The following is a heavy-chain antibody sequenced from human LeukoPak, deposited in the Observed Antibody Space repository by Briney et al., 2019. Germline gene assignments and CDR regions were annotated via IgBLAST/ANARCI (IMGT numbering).Heavy chain of an antibody. Sequence: SETLSLTCTVSGGSVSSSSYYWGWIRQPPGKGLEWIVSIYYSGSTHYNPSLVSRVTISVDTSKNQFSLNLRSVTAADTAAYYCARREYKYGYFDFWGQGTLVTVSS. CDR3: ARREYKYGYFDF. J-gene: IGHJ4*02. CDR2: IYYSGST. CDR1: GGSVSSSSYY. D-gene: IGHD5-18*01. V-gene: IGHV4-39*01.